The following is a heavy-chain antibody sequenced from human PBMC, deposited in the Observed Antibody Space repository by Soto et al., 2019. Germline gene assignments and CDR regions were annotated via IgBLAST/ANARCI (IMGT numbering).Heavy chain of an antibody. Sequence: GESLKSSCKGSGYRFPTYWIGWVRQMPGKGLEWMGIISPGDSDTRYSPSFQGQVTMSADKSISTAYLQWNSLKATDTAIYYCARNGRSSYGMDVWGQGTTVTVSS. D-gene: IGHD1-1*01. CDR2: ISPGDSDT. V-gene: IGHV5-51*01. CDR3: ARNGRSSYGMDV. CDR1: GYRFPTYW. J-gene: IGHJ6*02.